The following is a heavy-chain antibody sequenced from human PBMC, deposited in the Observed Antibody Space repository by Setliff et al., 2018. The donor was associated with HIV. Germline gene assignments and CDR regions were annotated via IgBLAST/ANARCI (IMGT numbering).Heavy chain of an antibody. CDR1: GGSFNGYY. CDR3: ARARRAGSGPKYFQH. V-gene: IGHV4-34*01. CDR2: INHSGST. Sequence: PSETLSLTCAVYGGSFNGYYWSWIRQPPGKGLEWIGVINHSGSTNYNPSLKSRVTMSVDKSKNQFSLRLSSVTAADTAVYYCARARRAGSGPKYFQHWGQGTLVTVSS. D-gene: IGHD2-15*01. J-gene: IGHJ1*01.